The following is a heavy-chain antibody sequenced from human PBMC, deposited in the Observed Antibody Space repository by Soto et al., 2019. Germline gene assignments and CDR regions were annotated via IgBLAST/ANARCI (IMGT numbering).Heavy chain of an antibody. CDR3: ARDQIITISEYYFDY. J-gene: IGHJ4*02. D-gene: IGHD3-3*01. V-gene: IGHV1-46*01. CDR1: GYTFTCQY. CDR2: INPSSGTT. Sequence: GASVKVSCKASGYTFTCQYMHWLRQSPGQGLEWMGIINPSSGTTNYAQKFQGRVTMTRDTSTSTVYVELSSLRSEDTAVYYCARDQIITISEYYFDYWGQGTLVTVSS.